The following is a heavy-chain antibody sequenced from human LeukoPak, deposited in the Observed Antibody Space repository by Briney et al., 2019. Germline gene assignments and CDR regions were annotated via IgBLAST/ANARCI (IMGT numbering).Heavy chain of an antibody. CDR3: TRVGYIDEGIDY. CDR1: GFTVTGYS. CDR2: IKQDGSKK. J-gene: IGHJ4*02. V-gene: IGHV3-7*04. D-gene: IGHD5-24*01. Sequence: GRSLRLSCVVSGFTVTGYSMHWVRQAPGKGLEWVANIKQDGSKKSYVDSVKGRFTISRDNAKNSLYLQMNSLRAEDTAIYYCTRVGYIDEGIDYWGQGTLVTVSS.